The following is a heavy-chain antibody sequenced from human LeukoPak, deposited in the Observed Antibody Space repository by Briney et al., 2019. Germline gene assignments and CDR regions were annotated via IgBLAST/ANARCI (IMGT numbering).Heavy chain of an antibody. CDR2: FNPEVGET. D-gene: IGHD1-26*01. V-gene: IGHV1-24*01. CDR1: GYTLSQLV. CDR3: ATFSGSYFLY. Sequence: ASVKVSCKVSGYTLSQLVMHWVRQTPGEGLEWMGGFNPEVGETIYAQKFRGRVTMTEDTSTDTAYMELSSLRSEDTAVYYCATFSGSYFLYWGQGTLVTVSS. J-gene: IGHJ4*02.